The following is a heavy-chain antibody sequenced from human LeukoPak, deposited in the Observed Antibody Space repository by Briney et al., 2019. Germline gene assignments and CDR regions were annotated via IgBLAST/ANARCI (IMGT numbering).Heavy chain of an antibody. V-gene: IGHV4-59*01. CDR1: GGSISGYY. CDR2: IYYSGST. J-gene: IGHJ4*02. CDR3: ARGLRGYSYGY. Sequence: SETLSLTCTVSGGSISGYYWSWTRQPPGKGLEWIGYIYYSGSTNYNPSLKSRVTISVDTSKNQFSLKLSSVTAADTAVYYCARGLRGYSYGYWGQGTLVTVSS. D-gene: IGHD5-18*01.